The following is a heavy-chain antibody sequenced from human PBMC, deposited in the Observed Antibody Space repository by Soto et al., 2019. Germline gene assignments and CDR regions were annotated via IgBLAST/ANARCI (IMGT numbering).Heavy chain of an antibody. V-gene: IGHV3-23*01. D-gene: IGHD3-16*02. Sequence: EVQLLESGGGLVQPGGSLRLSCAASGFTFSSYAMSWVRQAPGKGLEWVSAISGSGGSTYYADSVTGRFTISRDNSKNTLYLQMNSLRAEDTAVYYCAKVSGRDDYVWGSYSSPDYWGQGTLVTVSS. CDR1: GFTFSSYA. CDR3: AKVSGRDDYVWGSYSSPDY. CDR2: ISGSGGST. J-gene: IGHJ4*02.